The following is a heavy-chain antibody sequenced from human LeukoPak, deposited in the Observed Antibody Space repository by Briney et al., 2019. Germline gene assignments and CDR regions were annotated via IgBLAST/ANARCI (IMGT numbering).Heavy chain of an antibody. CDR1: GFTFSSYG. J-gene: IGHJ3*02. Sequence: PGGSLRLSCAASGFTFSSYGMSWVRQAPGKGLEWVSAISGSGGSTYYADSVKGRFTISRDNSKNTLYLQMNSLRAEDTAVYYCAKEIRYYYDSSGSDAFDIWGQGTMVTVSS. CDR3: AKEIRYYYDSSGSDAFDI. CDR2: ISGSGGST. V-gene: IGHV3-23*01. D-gene: IGHD3-22*01.